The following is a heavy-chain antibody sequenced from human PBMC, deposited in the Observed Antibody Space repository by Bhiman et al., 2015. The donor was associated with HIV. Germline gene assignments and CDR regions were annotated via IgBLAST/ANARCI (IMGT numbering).Heavy chain of an antibody. Sequence: EVQLLESGGGLVQPGGSLRLSCVATGFTFSTHAMTWVRQAPGKGLEWASGISWNSGSIGYADSVKGRFTISRDNAKNSLYLQMNSLRAEDTALYYCARGGSYYSYYYYYMDVWGKGTTVTVSS. CDR1: GFTFSTHA. V-gene: IGHV3-9*01. CDR2: ISWNSGSI. J-gene: IGHJ6*03. D-gene: IGHD1-26*01. CDR3: ARGGSYYSYYYYYMDV.